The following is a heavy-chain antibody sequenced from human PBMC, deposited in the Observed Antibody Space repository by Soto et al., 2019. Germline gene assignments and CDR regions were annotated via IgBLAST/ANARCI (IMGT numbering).Heavy chain of an antibody. J-gene: IGHJ4*02. CDR3: ATVLDV. D-gene: IGHD4-17*01. V-gene: IGHV3-74*01. CDR2: IDTDGGGT. CDR1: GFTFRSHR. Sequence: DVQLVESGGGLVQPGGSPRVSCAASGFTFRSHRIHWVRQAPGKGLEWVSRIDTDGGGTSYADSVKGRFTISTDNAENTVYLQMNGLRVEDTAVYYCATVLDVWGQGTLVTVSS.